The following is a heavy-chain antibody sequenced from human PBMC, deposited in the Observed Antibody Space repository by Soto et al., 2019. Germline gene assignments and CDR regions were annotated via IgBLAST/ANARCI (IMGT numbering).Heavy chain of an antibody. CDR3: AREDSGYGYYYYGMDV. CDR1: GYTFTSYA. J-gene: IGHJ6*02. CDR2: INAGNGNT. Sequence: ASVKVSCKASGYTFTSYAMHWVRQAPGQRLEWMGWINAGNGNTKYSQKFQGRVTITRDTSASTAYMELSSLRSEDTAVYYCAREDSGYGYYYYGMDVWGQGTTVTVSS. D-gene: IGHD5-12*01. V-gene: IGHV1-3*01.